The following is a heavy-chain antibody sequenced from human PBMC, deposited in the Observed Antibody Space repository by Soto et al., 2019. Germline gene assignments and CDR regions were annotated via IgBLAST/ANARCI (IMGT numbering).Heavy chain of an antibody. Sequence: GVLRLSCVASGFTFSDYYMSWIRQAPGKGLEWISYISGSNSYTNYADSVKGRFTISRDNAKNSLYLQMNSLRADDTAVYYCARDRRGSAPNPIFFDYWGQGTLVTVS. CDR2: ISGSNSYT. J-gene: IGHJ4*02. D-gene: IGHD5-12*01. CDR3: ARDRRGSAPNPIFFDY. CDR1: GFTFSDYY. V-gene: IGHV3-11*06.